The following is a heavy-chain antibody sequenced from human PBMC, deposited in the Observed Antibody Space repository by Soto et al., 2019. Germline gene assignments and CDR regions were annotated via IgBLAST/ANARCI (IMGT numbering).Heavy chain of an antibody. D-gene: IGHD3-10*01. Sequence: PGGSLRLSCAASGFTFSSYWMSWVRQAPGKGLQWVANINEDGSEKYYVGSVKGRFTISRDNAKNSLYLQMNSLRAEDTAVYYCARAGFGSGTYALFEPWGQGTLVTVSS. CDR2: INEDGSEK. J-gene: IGHJ5*02. CDR1: GFTFSSYW. CDR3: ARAGFGSGTYALFEP. V-gene: IGHV3-7*01.